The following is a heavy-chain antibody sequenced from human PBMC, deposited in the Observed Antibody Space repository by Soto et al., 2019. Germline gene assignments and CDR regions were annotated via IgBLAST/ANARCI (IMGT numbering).Heavy chain of an antibody. D-gene: IGHD4-17*01. V-gene: IGHV1-2*04. CDR2: INPNSGGT. J-gene: IGHJ6*02. CDR1: GYTFTGYY. CDR3: ARDRDYGDYSYYYGMDV. Sequence: QVQLVQSGAEVKKPGASVKVSCKASGYTFTGYYMHWVRQAPGQGLEWMGWINPNSGGTNYAQKFQGWVTMTRDTSISTAYMELSRLRSDDTAVYYCARDRDYGDYSYYYGMDVWGQGTTVTVSS.